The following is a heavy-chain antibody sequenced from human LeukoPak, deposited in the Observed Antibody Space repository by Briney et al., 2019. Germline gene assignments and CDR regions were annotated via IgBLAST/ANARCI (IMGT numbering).Heavy chain of an antibody. J-gene: IGHJ6*02. CDR3: ARETPQPSITMVRGVIRSHINGMDV. Sequence: SETLSLTCTVSGGSISSYYWSWIRQPPGKGLEWIGYIYYSGSTNYNPSLKSRVTISVDTSKNQFSLKLSSVTAADTAVYYCARETPQPSITMVRGVIRSHINGMDVWGQGTTVTVSS. V-gene: IGHV4-59*12. CDR2: IYYSGST. CDR1: GGSISSYY. D-gene: IGHD3-10*01.